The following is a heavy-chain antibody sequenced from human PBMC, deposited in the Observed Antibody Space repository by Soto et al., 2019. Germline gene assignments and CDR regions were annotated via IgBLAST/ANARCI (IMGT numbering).Heavy chain of an antibody. V-gene: IGHV3-48*03. CDR2: ISSTGGKV. Sequence: EVQLVESGGGLVQPGGSLRLSCAASGFTFSSSEMNWVRQAPGKGLEWVSYISSTGGKVYYAGSVEGRFTISRDNAKNTLFLQMSSLRVEDTAIYYCTNDGGVWWLPSWSQGALVTVSS. D-gene: IGHD2-15*01. J-gene: IGHJ5*02. CDR3: TNDGGVWWLPS. CDR1: GFTFSSSE.